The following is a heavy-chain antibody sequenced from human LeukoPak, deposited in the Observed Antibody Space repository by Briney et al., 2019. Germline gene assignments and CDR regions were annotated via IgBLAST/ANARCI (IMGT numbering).Heavy chain of an antibody. D-gene: IGHD2-8*01. CDR1: GFSLSSYA. Sequence: GGSLRLSCAAPGFSLSSYAMHWVRQAPGKGLEWVAVISYDGSNKYYADSVKGRFTISRDNSKNTLYLQMNSLRAEDTAVYYCARGPERTGVGTRYYYDMDVWGQGTTVTVSS. J-gene: IGHJ6*02. CDR2: ISYDGSNK. CDR3: ARGPERTGVGTRYYYDMDV. V-gene: IGHV3-30-3*01.